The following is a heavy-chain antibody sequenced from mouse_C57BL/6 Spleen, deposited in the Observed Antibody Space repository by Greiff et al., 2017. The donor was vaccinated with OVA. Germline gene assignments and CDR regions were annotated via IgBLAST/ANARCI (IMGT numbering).Heavy chain of an antibody. CDR1: GFTFSSYA. CDR2: ISDGGSYT. D-gene: IGHD3-3*01. CDR3: AREGRRYFDY. Sequence: EVKLMESGGGLVKPGGSLKLSCAASGFTFSSYAMYWVRQTPEKRLEWVATISDGGSYTYYPDNVKGRFTISRDNAKNNLCLQMSHLKSEDTAMYYCAREGRRYFDYWGQGTTLTVSS. V-gene: IGHV5-4*01. J-gene: IGHJ2*01.